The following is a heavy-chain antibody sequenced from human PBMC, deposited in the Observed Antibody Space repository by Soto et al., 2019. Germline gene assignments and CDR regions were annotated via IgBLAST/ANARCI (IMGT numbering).Heavy chain of an antibody. Sequence: SETLSLTCTVSGGSISSSSYYWGWIRQPPGEGLEWIGSIYYSGSTYYNPSLKSRVTISVDTSKNQFSLKLSSVTAADTAVYYCARHGRDYYDSSGEFEYWGQGTLVTVSS. J-gene: IGHJ4*02. CDR2: IYYSGST. CDR1: GGSISSSSYY. D-gene: IGHD3-22*01. CDR3: ARHGRDYYDSSGEFEY. V-gene: IGHV4-39*01.